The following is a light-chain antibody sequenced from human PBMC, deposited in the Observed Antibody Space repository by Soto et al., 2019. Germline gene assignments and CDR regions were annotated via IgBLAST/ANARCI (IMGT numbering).Light chain of an antibody. Sequence: EIVLTQSPGTLSLSPGERATLSCRASQSVSSSYLAWYQQKPGQAPRQLIYGASSRATGIPARFSGSGSGTDFTLTITRREPEDFAVYYCQHYRTSFGGGTRVEIK. CDR2: GAS. J-gene: IGKJ4*01. CDR3: QHYRTS. CDR1: QSVSSSY. V-gene: IGKV3-20*01.